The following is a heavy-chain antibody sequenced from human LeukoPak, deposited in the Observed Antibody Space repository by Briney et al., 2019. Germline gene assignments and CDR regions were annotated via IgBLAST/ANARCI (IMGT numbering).Heavy chain of an antibody. CDR2: ISAYNGNT. J-gene: IGHJ4*02. CDR1: GYTFTSYG. V-gene: IGHV1-18*01. D-gene: IGHD3-3*01. Sequence: ASVKVSCKSSGYTFTSYGISWVRQAPGQGLEWMGWISAYNGNTHYAQKLQGRVTMTTDTSTSTAYMELRSLRSDDTAVYYCARDEARRVYDFWSGYSYTNHFDYWGQGTLVTVSS. CDR3: ARDEARRVYDFWSGYSYTNHFDY.